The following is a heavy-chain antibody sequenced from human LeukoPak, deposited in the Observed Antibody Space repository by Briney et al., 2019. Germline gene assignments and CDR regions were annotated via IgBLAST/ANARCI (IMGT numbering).Heavy chain of an antibody. V-gene: IGHV1-69*13. Sequence: SVKVSCKASGGTFSSYAISWVRQAPGQGLVWMGGIIPIFGTANYAQKFQGRVTITADESTSTAYMELSSLRSEDTAVYYCARGTDYGEYYFDYWGQGTLVTVSS. CDR1: GGTFSSYA. CDR3: ARGTDYGEYYFDY. J-gene: IGHJ4*02. CDR2: IIPIFGTA. D-gene: IGHD4-17*01.